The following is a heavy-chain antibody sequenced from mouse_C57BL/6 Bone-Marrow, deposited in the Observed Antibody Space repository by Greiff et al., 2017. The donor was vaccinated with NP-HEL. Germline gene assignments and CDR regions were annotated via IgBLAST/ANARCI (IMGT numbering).Heavy chain of an antibody. J-gene: IGHJ2*01. CDR1: GYTFTSYW. V-gene: IGHV1-52*01. CDR3: ARGSYYYGSSYFYFDY. Sequence: QVQLKQPGAELVRPGSSVKLSCKASGYTFTSYWMHWVKQRPIQGLEWIGNIDPSDSETHYNQKFKDKATLTVDKSSSTAYMQLSSLTSEDSAVYYCARGSYYYGSSYFYFDYWGQGTTLTVSS. D-gene: IGHD1-1*01. CDR2: IDPSDSET.